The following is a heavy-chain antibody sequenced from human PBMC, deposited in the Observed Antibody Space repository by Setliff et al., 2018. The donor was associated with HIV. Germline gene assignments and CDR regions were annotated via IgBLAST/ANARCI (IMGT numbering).Heavy chain of an antibody. CDR2: INHSGRT. Sequence: SETLSLTCAVYGGSFTNYFWSWIRQSPGKGLDWIGEINHSGRTKYNPSLKSRVTMSVDTSKNQFSLKLKSVTAADTAVYYCAREDTTGYYSLSAFDIWGQGTLVTVSS. J-gene: IGHJ3*02. CDR3: AREDTTGYYSLSAFDI. V-gene: IGHV4-34*01. D-gene: IGHD3-22*01. CDR1: GGSFTNYF.